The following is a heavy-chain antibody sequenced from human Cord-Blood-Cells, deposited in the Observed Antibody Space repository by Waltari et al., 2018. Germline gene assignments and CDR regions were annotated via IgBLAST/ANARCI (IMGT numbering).Heavy chain of an antibody. CDR1: GGSFSGYY. J-gene: IGHJ4*02. CDR3: ARGPGSYYFDY. D-gene: IGHD3-10*01. CDR2: INHSGST. V-gene: IGHV4-34*01. Sequence: QVQLQQWGAGLLKPSETLSLTCAVYGGSFSGYYWSWIRQPPGKGLEWIGEINHSGSTNYNPSLKSRVTISVDTSKNQFSLKLSSVTAADTAVCYCARGPGSYYFDYWGQGTLVTVSS.